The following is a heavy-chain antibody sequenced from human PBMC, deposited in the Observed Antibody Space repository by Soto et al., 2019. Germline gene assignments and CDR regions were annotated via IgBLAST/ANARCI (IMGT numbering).Heavy chain of an antibody. CDR2: IYWDDDK. CDR3: APVVVAGVGYYFDD. D-gene: IGHD6-19*01. J-gene: IGHJ4*02. CDR1: GFSLSSTRMA. Sequence: QITLKESGPTLVKPTQTLTLTCTFSGFSLSSTRMAVGWIRQPPGKALEWLALIYWDDDKRYSPFLKSRLTIPQDTSKNPVVLTMSNMEPVDTARYYCAPVVVAGVGYYFDDWGQGTLVTVSS. V-gene: IGHV2-5*02.